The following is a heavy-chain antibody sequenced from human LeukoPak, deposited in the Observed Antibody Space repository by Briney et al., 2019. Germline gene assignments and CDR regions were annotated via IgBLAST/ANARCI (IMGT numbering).Heavy chain of an antibody. J-gene: IGHJ4*02. Sequence: GASVEVSCKASGYTFTSYAMHLVGQAPGQRLEWMGWINAGNGNTKYSQKFQGRVTITRDTSASTAYMELSSLRSEDTAVYYCAREPYYDFWSGPDYWGQGTLVTVSS. CDR3: AREPYYDFWSGPDY. D-gene: IGHD3-3*01. CDR2: INAGNGNT. V-gene: IGHV1-3*01. CDR1: GYTFTSYA.